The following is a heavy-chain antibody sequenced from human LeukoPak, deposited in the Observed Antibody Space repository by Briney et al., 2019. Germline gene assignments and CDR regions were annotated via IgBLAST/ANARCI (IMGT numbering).Heavy chain of an antibody. CDR2: IYYSGST. V-gene: IGHV4-59*01. CDR1: GGSISSYY. D-gene: IGHD3-9*01. J-gene: IGHJ4*02. CDR3: ARGGFRYFDWLSSPIDY. Sequence: SETLSLTCTVSGGSISSYYWSWIRQPPGKGPEWIGYIYYSGSTNYNPSLKSRVTISVDTSKNQFSLKLSSVTAADTAVYYCARGGFRYFDWLSSPIDYWGQGTLVTVSS.